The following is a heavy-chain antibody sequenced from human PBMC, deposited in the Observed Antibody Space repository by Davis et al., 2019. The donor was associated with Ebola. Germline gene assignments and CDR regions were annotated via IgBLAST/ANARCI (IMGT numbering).Heavy chain of an antibody. V-gene: IGHV4-34*01. CDR2: INHSGST. J-gene: IGHJ5*02. D-gene: IGHD2-8*02. CDR1: GGSFSGYY. Sequence: PSETLSLTCAVYGGSFSGYYWSWIRQPPEKGLEWIGEINHSGSTNYNASLKSRVIILVDTSKNQFSLKLSSVTAADTAVYYCARLDCTGGVCYTWSSSRRPNWFDPWGQGTLVTVSS. CDR3: ARLDCTGGVCYTWSSSRRPNWFDP.